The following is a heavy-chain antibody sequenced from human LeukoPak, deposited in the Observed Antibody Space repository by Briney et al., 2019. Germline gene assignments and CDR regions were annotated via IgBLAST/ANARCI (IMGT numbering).Heavy chain of an antibody. CDR1: GGSISSYY. V-gene: IGHV4-59*01. CDR2: IYYSGST. Sequence: SETLSLTCTVSGGSISSYYWSWIRQPPGKGLEWIGYIYYSGSTNYNPSLKSRVTISVDTSKNQFSLKLSSVTAADTAVYYCAGSVGITMVRGVLLDYWGQGTLVTVSS. CDR3: AGSVGITMVRGVLLDY. J-gene: IGHJ4*02. D-gene: IGHD3-10*01.